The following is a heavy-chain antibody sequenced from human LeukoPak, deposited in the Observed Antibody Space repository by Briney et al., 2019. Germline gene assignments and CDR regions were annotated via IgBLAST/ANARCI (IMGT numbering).Heavy chain of an antibody. CDR2: IYYSGST. CDR3: ATSTPDDAFDI. D-gene: IGHD2-15*01. V-gene: IGHV4-59*01. Sequence: PSETLSLTCTVSGGSISSYYWSWIRQPPGKGLEWIGYIYYSGSTNYNPSLKSRATISVDTSKNQFSLKLSSVTAADTAVYYCATSTPDDAFDIWGQGTMVTVSS. CDR1: GGSISSYY. J-gene: IGHJ3*02.